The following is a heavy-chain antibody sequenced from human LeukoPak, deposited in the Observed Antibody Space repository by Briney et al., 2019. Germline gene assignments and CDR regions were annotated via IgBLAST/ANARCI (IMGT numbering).Heavy chain of an antibody. CDR3: ARDRHDDYGDY. CDR2: ISSSSSYI. Sequence: GGSLTLSCAASGFTFSSYSMNWVRQAPGKGLEWVSSISSSSSYIYYADSVKGRFTISRDNAKNTLYLQMNSLRAEDTAFYYCARDRHDDYGDYWGQGTLVTVSS. D-gene: IGHD3-3*01. CDR1: GFTFSSYS. V-gene: IGHV3-21*04. J-gene: IGHJ4*02.